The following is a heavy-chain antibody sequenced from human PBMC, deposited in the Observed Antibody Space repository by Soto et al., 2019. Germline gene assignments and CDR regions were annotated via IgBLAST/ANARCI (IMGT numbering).Heavy chain of an antibody. CDR3: ARRGCSGGSCYGDYYYYYMDV. Sequence: SETLSLTCTVSGGSISSSSYYWGWIRQPPGKGLEWIGSIYYSGSTYYNPSLKSRVTISVDTSKNQFSLKLSSVTAADTAVYYCARRGCSGGSCYGDYYYYYMDVWGKGTTVTVSS. CDR2: IYYSGST. CDR1: GGSISSSSYY. V-gene: IGHV4-39*01. D-gene: IGHD2-15*01. J-gene: IGHJ6*03.